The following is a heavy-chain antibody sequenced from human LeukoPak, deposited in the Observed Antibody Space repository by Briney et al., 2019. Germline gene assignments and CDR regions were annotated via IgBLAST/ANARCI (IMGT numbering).Heavy chain of an antibody. CDR1: GGSISSSNW. D-gene: IGHD3-16*02. V-gene: IGHV4-4*02. J-gene: IGHJ4*02. Sequence: SETLSLTCAVSGGSISSSNWWSWVRQTPGKGMEWIGEISHSGSTNYNPSLKSRVTISIDTSKNQFSLRLNSVTAADTAMYYCARRRHYDYVWGSYRRYYFDYWGQGTLVTVSS. CDR3: ARRRHYDYVWGSYRRYYFDY. CDR2: ISHSGST.